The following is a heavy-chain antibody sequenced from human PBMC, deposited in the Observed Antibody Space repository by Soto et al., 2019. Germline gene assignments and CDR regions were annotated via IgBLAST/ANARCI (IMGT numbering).Heavy chain of an antibody. D-gene: IGHD5-12*01. CDR1: GFTFSNAW. CDR3: TTEFLDIVDTMHNWYFDL. Sequence: EVQLVESGGGLVKPGGSLRLSCAASGFTFSNAWMSWVRQAPGKGLEWVGRIKSKTDGGTTDYAAPVKGRFTISRDDSKNSLYLQINSLKTEDTAVYYCTTEFLDIVDTMHNWYFDLWGRGTLVTVSS. J-gene: IGHJ2*01. CDR2: IKSKTDGGTT. V-gene: IGHV3-15*01.